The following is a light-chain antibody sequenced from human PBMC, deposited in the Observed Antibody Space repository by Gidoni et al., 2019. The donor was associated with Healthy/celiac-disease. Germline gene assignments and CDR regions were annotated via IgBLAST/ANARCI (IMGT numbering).Light chain of an antibody. Sequence: DIQMTQSPSSLSASVGDRVTITCRAGQSISSYLDWYQQKPGNAPKLLIYAASSLQSGVPSRFSGSGSGTDFTLPISSLQPEDFATYYCQQSYSTPWTFGQGTKVEIK. CDR3: QQSYSTPWT. J-gene: IGKJ1*01. CDR1: QSISSY. V-gene: IGKV1-39*01. CDR2: AAS.